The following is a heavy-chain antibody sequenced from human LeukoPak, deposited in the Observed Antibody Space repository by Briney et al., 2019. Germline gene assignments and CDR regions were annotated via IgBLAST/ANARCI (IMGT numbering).Heavy chain of an antibody. CDR1: GYTLTELS. CDR2: FDPEDGET. D-gene: IGHD3-9*01. Sequence: ASVKVSCKVSGYTLTELSMHWVRQAPGKGLEWMGGFDPEDGETIYAEKFQGRVSMTEDTSTDTAYMELSSLKSEDTAVYYCATSNVRYFEIDRPVNWFDPWGQGTLVTVSS. CDR3: ATSNVRYFEIDRPVNWFDP. V-gene: IGHV1-24*01. J-gene: IGHJ5*02.